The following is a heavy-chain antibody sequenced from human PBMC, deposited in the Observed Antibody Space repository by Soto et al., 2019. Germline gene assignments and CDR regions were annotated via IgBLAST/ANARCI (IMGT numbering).Heavy chain of an antibody. Sequence: GGSLRLSCAASGFTFSSYGMHWVRQAPGKGLEWVAVISYDGSNKYYADSVKGRFTISRDNSKNTLYLQMNSLRAEDTAVYYCAKDPSAYDSSGYYLHYWGQGTLVTVSS. D-gene: IGHD3-22*01. CDR3: AKDPSAYDSSGYYLHY. CDR1: GFTFSSYG. V-gene: IGHV3-30*18. CDR2: ISYDGSNK. J-gene: IGHJ4*02.